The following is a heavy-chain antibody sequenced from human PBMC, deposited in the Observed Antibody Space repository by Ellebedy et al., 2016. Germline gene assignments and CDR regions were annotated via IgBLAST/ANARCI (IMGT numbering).Heavy chain of an antibody. CDR3: GRGNAVPGPEPLDY. D-gene: IGHD6-19*01. CDR2: LYSGGTI. V-gene: IGHV3-66*01. J-gene: IGHJ4*02. CDR1: GFTVSSNY. Sequence: GGSLRLSCAASGFTVSSNYMSWVRQAPGKGLEWVAVLYSGGTIYYADSVKGRFTISRDDFKNTLYLQMNSLRAEDTAIYFCGRGNAVPGPEPLDYWGQGTLVTVSS.